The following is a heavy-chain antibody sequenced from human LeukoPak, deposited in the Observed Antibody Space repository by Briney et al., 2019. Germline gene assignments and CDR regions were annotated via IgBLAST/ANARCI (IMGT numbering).Heavy chain of an antibody. CDR3: ARHRRWLQSSFDY. V-gene: IGHV4-34*01. CDR1: GGSFSGYY. Sequence: SETLSLTCAVYGGSFSGYYWSWIRQPPGKGLEWIGEINHSGSTNYNPSLKSRVTISVDTSKNQFSLKLSSVTAADTAVYYCARHRRWLQSSFDYWGQGTLVTVSS. J-gene: IGHJ4*02. D-gene: IGHD5-24*01. CDR2: INHSGST.